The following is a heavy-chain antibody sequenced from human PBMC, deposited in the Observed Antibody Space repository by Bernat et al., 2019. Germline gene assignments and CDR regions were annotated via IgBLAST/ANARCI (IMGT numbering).Heavy chain of an antibody. D-gene: IGHD1-26*01. Sequence: QVQLQESGPGLVKPSGTLSLTCAVSGGFISSSNWWSWVRQPPGKGLEWIGEIYHSGSTNYNPSLKSRVTISVDKSKNQFSQKLSAVPAADTAVYYCARDERGKRGQFDYWGQGTLVTVSS. V-gene: IGHV4-4*02. CDR2: IYHSGST. J-gene: IGHJ4*02. CDR1: GGFISSSNW. CDR3: ARDERGKRGQFDY.